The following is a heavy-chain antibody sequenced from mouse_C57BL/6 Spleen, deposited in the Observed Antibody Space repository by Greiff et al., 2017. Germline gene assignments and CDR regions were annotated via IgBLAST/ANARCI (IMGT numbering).Heavy chain of an antibody. CDR1: GFSLTSYG. D-gene: IGHD2-4*01. CDR2: IWSDGST. CDR3: ARQDYDYDGYAMDY. Sequence: VKLMESGPGLVAPSQSLSITCTVSGFSLTSYGVHWVRQPPGKGLEWLVVIWSDGSTTYNSALKSRLSISKDNSKSQVFLKMNSLQTDDTAMYYCARQDYDYDGYAMDYWGQGTSVTVSS. V-gene: IGHV2-6-1*01. J-gene: IGHJ4*01.